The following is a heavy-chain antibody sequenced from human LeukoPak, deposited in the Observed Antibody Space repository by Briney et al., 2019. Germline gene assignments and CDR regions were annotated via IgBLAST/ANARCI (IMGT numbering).Heavy chain of an antibody. Sequence: SGPTLVHPTQTLTLTCTFSGFLRRTRGVGMGWIRQPPGKALEWLALIYWNDDKRYSPSLKSRLTITKDTSKNQVVLTMTNMDPVDTATDYCAHSPDTYYYGSGSRVGNWFDPWGQGTLVTVSS. CDR2: IYWNDDK. D-gene: IGHD3-10*01. CDR1: GFLRRTRGVG. CDR3: AHSPDTYYYGSGSRVGNWFDP. J-gene: IGHJ5*02. V-gene: IGHV2-5*01.